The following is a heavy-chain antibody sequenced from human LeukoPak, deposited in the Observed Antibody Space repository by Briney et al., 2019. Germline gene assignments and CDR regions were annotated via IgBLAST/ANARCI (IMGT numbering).Heavy chain of an antibody. CDR1: GFTFDDYA. CDR2: ISWDSGSI. J-gene: IGHJ4*02. V-gene: IGHV3-9*01. CDR3: ATLGIAVATTAVDY. Sequence: PGGSLRLSRAASGFTFDDYAMYWVRQGPGKGLEWVSGISWDSGSIAYADSVKGRFTISRDNAKKSLYLQMNSLRAEDTALYYCATLGIAVATTAVDYWGQGTLVTVSS. D-gene: IGHD6-19*01.